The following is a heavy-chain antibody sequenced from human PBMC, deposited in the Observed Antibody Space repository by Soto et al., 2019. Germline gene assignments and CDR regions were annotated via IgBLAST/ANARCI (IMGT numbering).Heavy chain of an antibody. Sequence: QVQLVQSGAEVKKPGASVKVSCKASGYTFTSYDINWVRQATGQGLEWMGWMNPNSGNTGYAQKVQGRVTTTRNTAISTAYMELSSLRSEETAVYYCASEKTSYGMDVWGQGTTVTVSS. CDR2: MNPNSGNT. CDR1: GYTFTSYD. CDR3: ASEKTSYGMDV. J-gene: IGHJ6*02. V-gene: IGHV1-8*01.